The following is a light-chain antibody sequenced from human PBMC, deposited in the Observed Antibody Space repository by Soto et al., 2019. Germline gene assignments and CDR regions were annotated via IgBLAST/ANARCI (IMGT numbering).Light chain of an antibody. CDR2: DVR. Sequence: QSALTQPASVSGSPGQSIAIFCTGTGSDVGGNNFVSWYQQYPGKAPKLLISDVRNRPSGVSNRFSGSKSGNTASLTISGLQAEDEADYYCSSYTTSNTLIFGGGTKLTVL. J-gene: IGLJ2*01. V-gene: IGLV2-14*03. CDR1: GSDVGGNNF. CDR3: SSYTTSNTLI.